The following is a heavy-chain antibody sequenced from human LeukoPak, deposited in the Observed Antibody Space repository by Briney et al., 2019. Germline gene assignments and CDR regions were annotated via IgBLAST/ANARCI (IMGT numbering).Heavy chain of an antibody. Sequence: TGGSLRLSCAASGFTSGFTFDTYAINWVRQAPGKGLEWVSCIAGGGGTYYSDSVNGRFTISRDNPKGTVYLQMNSLRDEDTAVYHCAMSPPTGDPLYHDYYVDIWGKGTTVTVSS. CDR3: AMSPPTGDPLYHDYYVDI. J-gene: IGHJ6*03. V-gene: IGHV3-23*01. D-gene: IGHD7-27*01. CDR1: GFTSGFTFDTYA. CDR2: IAGGGGT.